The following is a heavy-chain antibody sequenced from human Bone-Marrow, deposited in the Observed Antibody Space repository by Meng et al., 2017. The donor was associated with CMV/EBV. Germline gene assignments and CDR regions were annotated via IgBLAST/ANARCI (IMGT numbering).Heavy chain of an antibody. CDR3: AREPRIAAAGTKTGGYYYGMDV. D-gene: IGHD6-13*01. Sequence: ASVKVSCKASGYTFTGYYMHWVRQAPGQGLEWMGWINPNSGGTNYAQKFQGRVTMTRDTSISTAYMELSRLRSDDTAVYYCAREPRIAAAGTKTGGYYYGMDVWGQGTTVNVSS. CDR1: GYTFTGYY. V-gene: IGHV1-2*02. J-gene: IGHJ6*01. CDR2: INPNSGGT.